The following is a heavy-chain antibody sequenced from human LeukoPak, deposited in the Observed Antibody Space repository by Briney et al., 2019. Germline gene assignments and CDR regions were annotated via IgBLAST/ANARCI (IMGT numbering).Heavy chain of an antibody. CDR1: GFTFSSYA. J-gene: IGHJ4*02. CDR3: AKDHATIPGGFYFDY. V-gene: IGHV3-23*01. D-gene: IGHD5-12*01. CDR2: ISGSGGST. Sequence: PGGSLRLSCAASGFTFSSYAMSWVRQAPGKGLEWVSAISGSGGSTYYADSVKGRFTISRDNSKNTLYLQMNSLRAEGTAVYYCAKDHATIPGGFYFDYWGQGTLVTVSS.